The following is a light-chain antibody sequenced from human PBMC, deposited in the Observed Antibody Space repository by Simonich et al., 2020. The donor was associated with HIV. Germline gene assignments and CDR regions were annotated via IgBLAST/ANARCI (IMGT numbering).Light chain of an antibody. V-gene: IGKV3-11*01. J-gene: IGKJ2*01. CDR1: QSVSSY. Sequence: EIVLTQSPAPLSLSPGERATLSCRAIQSVSSYLAWYQPKPGQAPRLLIYNASTRATGIPARFSGSGSGTDFTLTISSLEPEDFAVYYCQQRSNWHTFGQGTKLEIK. CDR3: QQRSNWHT. CDR2: NAS.